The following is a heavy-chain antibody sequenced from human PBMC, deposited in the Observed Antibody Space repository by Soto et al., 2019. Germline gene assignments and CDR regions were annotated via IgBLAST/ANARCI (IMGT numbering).Heavy chain of an antibody. D-gene: IGHD2-21*01. CDR3: AKDRGIDYDYSMDV. V-gene: IGHV3-23*01. CDR2: VSGSGRT. J-gene: IGHJ6*04. CDR1: GFTFSSYA. Sequence: EVQLLESGGGLVQPGGSLRLSCVVSGFTFSSYAMSWVRQAPGKGLECVSSVSGSGRTYYADSVKGRFTISRDNSKNTLYLQMNSLRAEDTALYYCAKDRGIDYDYSMDVWRKGTTVTVSS.